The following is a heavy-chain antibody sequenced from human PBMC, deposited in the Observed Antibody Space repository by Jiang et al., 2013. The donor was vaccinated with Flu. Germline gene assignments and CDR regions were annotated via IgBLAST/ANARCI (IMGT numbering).Heavy chain of an antibody. CDR3: ARDGYCSSTSCYFAWFDP. D-gene: IGHD2-2*03. CDR2: I. J-gene: IGHJ5*02. V-gene: IGHV3-48*04. Sequence: IYYADSVKGRFTISRDNAKNSLYLQMNSLRAEDTAVYYCARDGYCSSTSCYFAWFDPWGQGTLVTVSS.